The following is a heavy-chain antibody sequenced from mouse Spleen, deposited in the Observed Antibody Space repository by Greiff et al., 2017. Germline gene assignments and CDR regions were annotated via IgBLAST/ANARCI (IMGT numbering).Heavy chain of an antibody. CDR1: GYTFTSYW. CDR3: ALYYGDYGFDY. CDR2: IDPSDSYT. V-gene: IGHV1-69*01. D-gene: IGHD2-13*01. Sequence: SGAELVMPGASVKLSCKASGYTFTSYWMHWVKQRPGQGLEWIGEIDPSDSYTNYNQKFKGKATLTVDKSSSTAYMQLSSLTSEDSAVYYCALYYGDYGFDYWGQGTTLTVSS. J-gene: IGHJ2*01.